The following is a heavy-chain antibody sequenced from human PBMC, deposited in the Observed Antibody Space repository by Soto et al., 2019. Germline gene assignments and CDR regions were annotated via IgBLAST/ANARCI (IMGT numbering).Heavy chain of an antibody. J-gene: IGHJ6*02. CDR2: ISYDGSNK. CDR3: ASEGGSDVVLVGANYYGMDV. Sequence: GGSLRLSCAASGFTFSSYAMHWVRQAPGKGLEWVAVISYDGSNKYYADSVKGRITISRDNSKNTLDLQMNSMRAEDTAVYYCASEGGSDVVLVGANYYGMDVWGQGTTVTVSS. CDR1: GFTFSSYA. D-gene: IGHD2-15*01. V-gene: IGHV3-30-3*01.